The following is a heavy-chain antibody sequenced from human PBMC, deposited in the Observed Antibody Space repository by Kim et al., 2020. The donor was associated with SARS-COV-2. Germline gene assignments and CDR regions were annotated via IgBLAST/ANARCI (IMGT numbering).Heavy chain of an antibody. Sequence: YTPSRKCRVPIAVDTSKNQFSLKLSSVTAADTAVYYWARQAHQLGARDYWGQGTLVTVSS. J-gene: IGHJ4*02. D-gene: IGHD2-2*01. V-gene: IGHV4-39*01. CDR3: ARQAHQLGARDY.